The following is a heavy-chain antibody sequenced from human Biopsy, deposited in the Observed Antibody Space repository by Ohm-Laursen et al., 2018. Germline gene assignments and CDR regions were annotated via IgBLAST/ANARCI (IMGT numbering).Heavy chain of an antibody. J-gene: IGHJ3*02. CDR3: ARDPGYDFWSGSDPFDI. Sequence: ASAKVSCKTSGYTFTAYGISWVRQAPGQGLEWMGWISTYNDDTNIAQKFQGRVSMTTDTSTRTAYMELRSLRSGDTAIYFCARDPGYDFWSGSDPFDIWGQGTLVTVS. V-gene: IGHV1-18*04. D-gene: IGHD3-3*01. CDR2: ISTYNDDT. CDR1: GYTFTAYG.